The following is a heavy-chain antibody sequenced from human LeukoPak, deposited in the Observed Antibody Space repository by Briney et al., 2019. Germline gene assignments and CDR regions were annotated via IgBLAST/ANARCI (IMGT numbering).Heavy chain of an antibody. V-gene: IGHV1-69*13. D-gene: IGHD3-10*01. J-gene: IGHJ5*02. CDR2: IIPIFGTA. Sequence: GASVKVSCKASGGTFSSYAISWVRQAPGQGLEWMGGIIPIFGTANYAQKFQGRVTITADESTSTAYMELSRLRSDDTAVYYCARAVITMVRGSSWFDPWGQGTLVTVSS. CDR3: ARAVITMVRGSSWFDP. CDR1: GGTFSSYA.